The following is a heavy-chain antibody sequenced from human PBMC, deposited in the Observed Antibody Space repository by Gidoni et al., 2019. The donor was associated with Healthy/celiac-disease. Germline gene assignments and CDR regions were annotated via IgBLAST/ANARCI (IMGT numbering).Heavy chain of an antibody. CDR1: GFPFSSYS. CDR2: ISSSSSYI. Sequence: EVQLVESGGGLVKPGGSLRLSCAASGFPFSSYSMNWVRQAPGKGLEWVSSISSSSSYIYYADSVKGRFTISRDNAKNSLYLQMNSLRAEDTAVYYCARDGAAGNYFDYWGQGTLVTVSS. J-gene: IGHJ4*02. D-gene: IGHD6-13*01. V-gene: IGHV3-21*01. CDR3: ARDGAAGNYFDY.